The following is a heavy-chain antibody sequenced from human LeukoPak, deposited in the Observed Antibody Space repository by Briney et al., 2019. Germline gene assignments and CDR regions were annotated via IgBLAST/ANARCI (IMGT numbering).Heavy chain of an antibody. J-gene: IGHJ4*02. CDR1: GFSFSSYW. CDR2: IKYDGSHK. Sequence: GGCLRLSCVASGFSFSSYWMAWVRQAPGKGLEWEANIKYDGSHKYYVDSVKGRFTISRDNAKDSVYLQMNSLRVDDTAVYFCASSHDSSGNDWGQGTMVTVSS. D-gene: IGHD3-22*01. V-gene: IGHV3-7*01. CDR3: ASSHDSSGND.